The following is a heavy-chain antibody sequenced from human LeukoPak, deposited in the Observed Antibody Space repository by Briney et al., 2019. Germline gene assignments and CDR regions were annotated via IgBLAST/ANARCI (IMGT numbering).Heavy chain of an antibody. J-gene: IGHJ3*02. D-gene: IGHD3-22*01. V-gene: IGHV3-64*04. CDR3: ARPYYDSSGYYYWGNAFDI. CDR1: GFTFSSYA. CDR2: ISTNGGST. Sequence: GGSLRLSCSASGFTFSSYAMHWVRQAPGKGLEYVSAISTNGGSTYYADSVKGRFTISRDNSKNTLYLQMNSLRAEDTAVYYCARPYYDSSGYYYWGNAFDIWGQGTMVTVSS.